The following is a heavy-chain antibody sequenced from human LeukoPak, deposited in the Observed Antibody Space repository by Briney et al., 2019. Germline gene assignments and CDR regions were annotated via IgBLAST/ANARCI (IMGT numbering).Heavy chain of an antibody. J-gene: IGHJ6*03. V-gene: IGHV3-53*01. Sequence: GGSLKLSCAASGFTVSSNYMSWVRQAPGKGLEWVSGIYRGGSTSYADYMKDGVTTSRDNSKNTLYLQMNSLRAEDTAVYYCARDLGGSGSYPNYYYYMDVWGKGTTVTVSS. D-gene: IGHD3-10*01. CDR3: ARDLGGSGSYPNYYYYMDV. CDR1: GFTVSSNY. CDR2: IYRGGST.